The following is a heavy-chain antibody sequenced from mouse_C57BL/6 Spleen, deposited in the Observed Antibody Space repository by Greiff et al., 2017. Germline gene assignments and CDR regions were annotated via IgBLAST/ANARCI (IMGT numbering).Heavy chain of an antibody. D-gene: IGHD2-5*01. V-gene: IGHV1-59*01. CDR1: GYTFTSYW. Sequence: VQLQQPGAELVRPGTSVKLSCKASGYTFTSYWMHWVKQRPGQGLEWIGVIDPSDSYTNYNQKFKGKATLTVDTSSSTAYMQLSSLTSEDSAVYYCEAYSNFFDGWGQGTTLTVAS. CDR2: IDPSDSYT. CDR3: EAYSNFFDG. J-gene: IGHJ2*01.